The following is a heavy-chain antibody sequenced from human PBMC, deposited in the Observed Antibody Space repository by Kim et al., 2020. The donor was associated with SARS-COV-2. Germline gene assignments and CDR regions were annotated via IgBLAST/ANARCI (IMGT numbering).Heavy chain of an antibody. CDR2: INHSGST. CDR3: ARRGYSGYERRMGLNWFDP. Sequence: SETLSLTCAVYGGSFSGYYWSWIRQPPGKGLEWIGEINHSGSTNYNPSLKSRVTISVDTSKNQFSLKLSSVTAADTAVYYCARRGYSGYERRMGLNWFDPWGQGTLVTVSS. V-gene: IGHV4-34*01. D-gene: IGHD5-12*01. J-gene: IGHJ5*02. CDR1: GGSFSGYY.